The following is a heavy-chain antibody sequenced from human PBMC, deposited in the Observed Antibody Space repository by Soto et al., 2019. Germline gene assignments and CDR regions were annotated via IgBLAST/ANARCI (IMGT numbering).Heavy chain of an antibody. CDR2: IIPIFGTA. CDR1: GYTFTGFS. J-gene: IGHJ1*01. V-gene: IGHV1-69*13. Sequence: GASVKVSCKASGYTFTGFSLHWVRQAPGQRLEWMGWIIPIFGTANYAQKFQGRVTITADESTSTAYMELSSLRSEDTAVYYCARCSGWYPEYFQHWGQGTLVTVSS. CDR3: ARCSGWYPEYFQH. D-gene: IGHD6-19*01.